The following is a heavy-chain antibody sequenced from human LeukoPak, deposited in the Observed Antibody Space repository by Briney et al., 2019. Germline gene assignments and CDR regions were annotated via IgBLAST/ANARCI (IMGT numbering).Heavy chain of an antibody. CDR1: GFTFSRTS. J-gene: IGHJ6*02. CDR3: ARGLTAIRGIEYSYYGMDV. V-gene: IGHV3-30-3*01. CDR2: ISFDGGTK. D-gene: IGHD3-10*01. Sequence: GGSLRLSCAASGFTFSRTSMHWVRQSPGKGLEWVAVISFDGGTKYYADSVKGRLTVSRDNSEKALYLQMNSLRTEDTAVYFCARGLTAIRGIEYSYYGMDVWGQGTTVTVSS.